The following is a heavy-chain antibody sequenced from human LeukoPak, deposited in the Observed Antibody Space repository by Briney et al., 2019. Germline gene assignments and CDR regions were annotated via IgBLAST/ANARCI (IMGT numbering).Heavy chain of an antibody. V-gene: IGHV4-34*01. CDR1: GGSFSGYY. CDR3: ARGSRFVNYDFWSGYSNNWFDP. CDR2: INHSGST. D-gene: IGHD3-3*01. Sequence: PSETLSLTCAVYGGSFSGYYWSWIRQPPGKGLEWIGEINHSGSTNYNPSLKSRVTISVDTSKNQFSLKLSSVTAADTAVYYCARGSRFVNYDFWSGYSNNWFDPWSQGTLVTVPS. J-gene: IGHJ5*02.